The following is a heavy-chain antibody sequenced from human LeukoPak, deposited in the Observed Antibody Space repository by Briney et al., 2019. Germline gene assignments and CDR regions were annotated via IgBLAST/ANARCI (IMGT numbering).Heavy chain of an antibody. Sequence: PGGSLRLSCAASGFTFSSYTMSWVRQAPGKGLEWVSYISSSSSTIYYADSVKGRFTISRDNAKNSLYLQMSSLRDEDTAVYYCAREYSGSGDYWGQGTLVTVSS. D-gene: IGHD1-26*01. CDR3: AREYSGSGDY. J-gene: IGHJ4*02. V-gene: IGHV3-48*02. CDR2: ISSSSSTI. CDR1: GFTFSSYT.